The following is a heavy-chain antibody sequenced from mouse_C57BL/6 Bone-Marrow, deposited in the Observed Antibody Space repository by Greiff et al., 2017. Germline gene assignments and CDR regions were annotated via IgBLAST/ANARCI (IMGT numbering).Heavy chain of an antibody. J-gene: IGHJ1*03. CDR1: GYAFTNYL. CDR3: ITTVDWYFDV. D-gene: IGHD1-1*01. Sequence: QVQLQQSGAELVRPGTSVKVSCKASGYAFTNYLIEWVKQRPGQGLEWIGVINPGSGGTNYNEKFKGKATLTADKSSSTAYMQLSSLTSEASAVYFCITTVDWYFDVWGTGTTVTVSS. CDR2: INPGSGGT. V-gene: IGHV1-54*01.